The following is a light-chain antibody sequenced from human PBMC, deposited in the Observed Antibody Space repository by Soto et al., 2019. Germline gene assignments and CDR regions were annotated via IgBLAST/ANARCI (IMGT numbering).Light chain of an antibody. CDR2: EGS. V-gene: IGLV2-23*01. J-gene: IGLJ1*01. CDR3: CSYEGSSPFV. CDR1: SSDVGSYNL. Sequence: QSALTQPASVSGSPGQSITISCTGTSSDVGSYNLVSWYQQHPGKAPKLMIYEGSKRPSRVSNRFSGSKSGNTASLTISGLQAEDEADYYCCSYEGSSPFVFGTGTKLTVL.